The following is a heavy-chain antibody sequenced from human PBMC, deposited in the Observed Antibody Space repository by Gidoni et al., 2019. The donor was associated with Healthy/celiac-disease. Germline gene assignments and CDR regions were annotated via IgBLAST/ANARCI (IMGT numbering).Heavy chain of an antibody. Sequence: EVQLLESGGGLVHPGGSLRLPCAASGFTFRTYAMSWVRQAPGLGLEWVAAISGSGFTTHYTDSVKGRFTSSRDKSKNTLYLQMNGLRAEDSAVYYCAKDPVEYCSSCYGPFSMDVWGQGTTVAVSS. CDR1: GFTFRTYA. J-gene: IGHJ6*02. CDR2: ISGSGFTT. V-gene: IGHV3-23*01. D-gene: IGHD2-2*01. CDR3: AKDPVEYCSSCYGPFSMDV.